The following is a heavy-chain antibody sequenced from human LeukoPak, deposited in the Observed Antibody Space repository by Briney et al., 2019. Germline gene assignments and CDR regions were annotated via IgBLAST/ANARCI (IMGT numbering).Heavy chain of an antibody. D-gene: IGHD5-12*01. Sequence: GRSLRLSCAASGFTFSSYGMHWVRQAPGKGLEWVSSISSSSSYIYYADSVKGRFTISRDNAKNSLYLQMNSLRAEDTAVYYCARGGGYSGYDDGYNYWDFHYWGQGTLVTVSS. V-gene: IGHV3-21*01. CDR3: ARGGGYSGYDDGYNYWDFHY. CDR1: GFTFSSYG. CDR2: ISSSSSYI. J-gene: IGHJ4*02.